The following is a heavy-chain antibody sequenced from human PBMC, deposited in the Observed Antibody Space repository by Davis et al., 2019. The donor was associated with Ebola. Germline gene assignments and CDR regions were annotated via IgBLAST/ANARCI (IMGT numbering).Heavy chain of an antibody. J-gene: IGHJ6*02. CDR2: ITAYNGYT. CDR1: GYTFASYG. CDR3: TRGIITYYYYFRMDV. Sequence: ASVKVSCKTYGYTFASYGINWVRQAPGQGLEWMGWITAYNGYTKYAQNLEGRVTMTTDTSTSTAYMELRSLRSDDAAVYYCTRGIITYYYYFRMDVWGEGTTVTVSS. D-gene: IGHD3-10*01. V-gene: IGHV1-18*01.